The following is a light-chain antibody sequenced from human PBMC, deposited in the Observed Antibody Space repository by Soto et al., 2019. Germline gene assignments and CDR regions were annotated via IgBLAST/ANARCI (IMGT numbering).Light chain of an antibody. CDR1: SSDVGGYNY. Sequence: QSVLTQPPSASGSPGQSVTISCTGTSSDVGGYNYVSWYQQHPGKAPKLMIYEVSKRPSGVPDSFSGSKSGNTASLTVSGLQAEDEADYYCSSYAGSNNYVFGTGTKV. CDR3: SSYAGSNNYV. J-gene: IGLJ1*01. CDR2: EVS. V-gene: IGLV2-8*01.